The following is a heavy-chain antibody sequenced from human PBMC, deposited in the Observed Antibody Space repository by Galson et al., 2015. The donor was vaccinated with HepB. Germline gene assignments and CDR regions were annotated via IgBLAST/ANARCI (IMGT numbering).Heavy chain of an antibody. CDR3: ARIVRPIQLWLPPHFDY. Sequence: PALVKPTQTLTLTCTVSGFSLSNARMGVSWIRQPPGKALEWLAHIFSNDEKSYSTSLKSRLTISKDTSKSQVVLTMTNMDPVDTATYYCARIVRPIQLWLPPHFDYWGQGTLVTVSS. D-gene: IGHD5-18*01. CDR2: IFSNDEK. V-gene: IGHV2-26*01. CDR1: GFSLSNARMG. J-gene: IGHJ4*02.